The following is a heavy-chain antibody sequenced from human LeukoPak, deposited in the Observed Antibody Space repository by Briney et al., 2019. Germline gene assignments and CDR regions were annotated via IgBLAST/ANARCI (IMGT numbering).Heavy chain of an antibody. V-gene: IGHV4-34*01. CDR2: VNHRGSS. CDR1: GGSLSGYY. Sequence: SETLSLTYAVYGGSLSGYYWSWIRQSPGKALEWIGEVNHRGSSTYNPSLNSRVIISVDTSKNQISLKVSSVTAADTAVYYCAGEWLAQSYFDYWGQGTLVTVSS. CDR3: AGEWLAQSYFDY. J-gene: IGHJ4*02. D-gene: IGHD6-19*01.